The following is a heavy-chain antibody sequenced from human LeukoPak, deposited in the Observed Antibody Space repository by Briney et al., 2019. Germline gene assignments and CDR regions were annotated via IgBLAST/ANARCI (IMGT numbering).Heavy chain of an antibody. CDR2: IYYSGST. CDR3: ARSKYYYDSNFDY. Sequence: KPSETLSLTCTVSGGSISSYYWSWIRQPPGKGLERIGYIYYSGSTNYNPSLKSRVTISVDTSKNQFSLKLSSVTAADTAVYYCARSKYYYDSNFDYWGQGTLVTVSS. CDR1: GGSISSYY. V-gene: IGHV4-59*01. J-gene: IGHJ4*02. D-gene: IGHD3-22*01.